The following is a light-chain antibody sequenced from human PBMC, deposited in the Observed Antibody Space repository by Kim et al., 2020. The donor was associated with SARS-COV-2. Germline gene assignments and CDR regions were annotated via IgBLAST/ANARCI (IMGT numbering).Light chain of an antibody. Sequence: DIQMTQSPSTLSASVGDRVTISCRASQSISTWLAWYQQKPGKAPNLLIYKASSLESGVPSRFSGSGSGTEFTLTISSLQPDDFATYYCHQYHTYWTFGQGTKVDIK. CDR1: QSISTW. CDR3: HQYHTYWT. CDR2: KAS. V-gene: IGKV1-5*03. J-gene: IGKJ1*01.